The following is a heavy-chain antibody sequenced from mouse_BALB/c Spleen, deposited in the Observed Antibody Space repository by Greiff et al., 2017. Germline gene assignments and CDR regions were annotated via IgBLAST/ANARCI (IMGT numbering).Heavy chain of an antibody. Sequence: EVMLVESGGGLVQPGGSRKLSCAASGFTFSSFGMHWVRQAPEKGLEWVASISSGSSSIYYADTVKGRFTISRDNPKNTLFLQMTSLRSEDTAMYYCARSGYGNYEAYYAMDDWGQGTSVTVSS. CDR1: GFTFSSFG. V-gene: IGHV5-17*02. D-gene: IGHD2-1*01. CDR2: ISSGSSSI. CDR3: ARSGYGNYEAYYAMDD. J-gene: IGHJ4*01.